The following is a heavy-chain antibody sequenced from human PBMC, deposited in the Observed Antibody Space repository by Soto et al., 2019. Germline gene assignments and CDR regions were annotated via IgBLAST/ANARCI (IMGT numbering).Heavy chain of an antibody. CDR1: GYTFTSYA. CDR2: INAGNGNT. D-gene: IGHD4-4*01. J-gene: IGHJ6*03. Sequence: ASVKVSCKASGYTFTSYAMHWVRQAPGQRLEWMGWINAGNGNTKYSQKFQGRVTITRDTSASTAYMELSSLRSEDTAVYYCAREGLTTVSPMTTTYYYYMDVWGKGTTVTVSS. V-gene: IGHV1-3*01. CDR3: AREGLTTVSPMTTTYYYYMDV.